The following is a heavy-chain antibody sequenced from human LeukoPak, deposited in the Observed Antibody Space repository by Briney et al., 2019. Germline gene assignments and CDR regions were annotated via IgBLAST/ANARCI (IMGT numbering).Heavy chain of an antibody. Sequence: SETLSLTCTVSVGSISSYYWSWIRQPPGKGLEWIGHIYYSGSTNYNPSLKSRFTISVDTSKNQFSLKLRSVTAADTAVFYCARGKLGISLDAFDIWGQGTMVTVSS. D-gene: IGHD7-27*01. CDR1: VGSISSYY. J-gene: IGHJ3*02. V-gene: IGHV4-59*01. CDR3: ARGKLGISLDAFDI. CDR2: IYYSGST.